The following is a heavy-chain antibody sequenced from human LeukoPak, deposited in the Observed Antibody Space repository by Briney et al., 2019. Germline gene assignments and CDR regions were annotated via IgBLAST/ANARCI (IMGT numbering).Heavy chain of an antibody. CDR3: ARDLEDGAAFDI. J-gene: IGHJ3*02. D-gene: IGHD1-26*01. CDR1: GFTFSSYS. Sequence: GGSLRLSCAASGFTFSSYSMNWVRQAPGKGLEWVSSISSSSSYIYYADSVKGRFTISRDNAKNSLYLQMNSLRAEDTAVYYCARDLEDGAAFDIWGQGTMVTVSS. CDR2: ISSSSSYI. V-gene: IGHV3-21*01.